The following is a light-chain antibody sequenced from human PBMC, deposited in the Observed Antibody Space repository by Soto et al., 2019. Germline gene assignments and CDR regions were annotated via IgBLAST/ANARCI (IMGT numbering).Light chain of an antibody. CDR1: QSVSSSY. CDR3: QQRSNWPT. J-gene: IGKJ5*01. CDR2: DAS. Sequence: EIVLTQSPGTLSLSPGERATLSCRASQSVSSSYLAWYQQKPGQAPRLLMYDASNRATGIPARFSGSGSGTDFTLIISSLEPEDFAVYYCQQRSNWPTFGQGTRREIK. V-gene: IGKV3D-20*02.